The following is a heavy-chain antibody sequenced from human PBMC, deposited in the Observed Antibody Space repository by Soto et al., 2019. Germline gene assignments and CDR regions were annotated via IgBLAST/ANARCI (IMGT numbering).Heavy chain of an antibody. CDR3: ARDSVTGVSSDIPGMDV. CDR1: GFDFSTYA. V-gene: IGHV3-23*01. CDR2: IGEGGVSR. D-gene: IGHD7-27*01. J-gene: IGHJ6*02. Sequence: EVRLLESGGGLVQPGGSLRLSCVASGFDFSTYAMSWVRQAPGKGLEWVSVIGEGGVSRVYADAVKGRFTISRDNSKNTLYLQMTSLRVDDTAMYYCARDSVTGVSSDIPGMDVWGQGTTVSVSS.